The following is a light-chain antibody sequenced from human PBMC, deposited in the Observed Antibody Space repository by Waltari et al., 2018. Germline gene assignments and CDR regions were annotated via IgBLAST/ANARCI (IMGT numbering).Light chain of an antibody. CDR1: QSVSSN. CDR3: QQNNNWPPGT. Sequence: EIVMTQSPATLSVSPGERATLSCRASQSVSSNLAWYQQKPGQAPRLLIYGASTRATGIQARFSGSGSGTEFTLTISSLQSEDFAVYYCQQNNNWPPGTFGQGTKVEIK. V-gene: IGKV3-15*01. CDR2: GAS. J-gene: IGKJ1*01.